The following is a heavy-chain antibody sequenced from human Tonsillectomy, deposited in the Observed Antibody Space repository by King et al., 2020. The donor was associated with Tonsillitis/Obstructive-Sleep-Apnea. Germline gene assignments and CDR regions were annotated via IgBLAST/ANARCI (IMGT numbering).Heavy chain of an antibody. J-gene: IGHJ4*02. Sequence: VQLVESGGGVVQPGRSLRLSCAASGFTFSSYGMHWVRQAPGKGLERVAVIWYDGSNKYYADSVKGRFTISRDNSKNTLYLQMNSLRAEDTAVYYCARGYMITFGGVIAPGDYWGQGTLVTVSS. CDR1: GFTFSSYG. CDR3: ARGYMITFGGVIAPGDY. CDR2: IWYDGSNK. D-gene: IGHD3-16*02. V-gene: IGHV3-33*01.